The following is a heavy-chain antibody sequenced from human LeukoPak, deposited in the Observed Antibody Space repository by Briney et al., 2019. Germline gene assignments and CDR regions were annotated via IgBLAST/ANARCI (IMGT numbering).Heavy chain of an antibody. CDR1: GGSISSSSYY. CDR3: ARNLYSSGWWVIVY. V-gene: IGHV4-39*01. Sequence: PSETLSLTCTVSGGSISSSSYYWGWIRQPPGKGLVWIGSIYYSGSTYYNPSLKSRVTISVDTSKNQFSLKLSSVTAADTTVYYXARNLYSSGWWVIVYWGQGTLVTVSS. D-gene: IGHD6-19*01. CDR2: IYYSGST. J-gene: IGHJ4*02.